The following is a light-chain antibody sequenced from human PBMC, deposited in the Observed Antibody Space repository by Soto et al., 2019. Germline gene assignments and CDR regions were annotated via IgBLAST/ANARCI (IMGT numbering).Light chain of an antibody. CDR3: QQYDSSPLT. CDR2: GAS. Sequence: EIVLTQSPGTLSLSPGERATLSCRASQSVSSSYLAWYQQQPGQAPRLLIYGASSMATGLPDRFSGSGSGTDFTLTISSLEPKEFPVYYCQQYDSSPLTFGGGTKVEIK. V-gene: IGKV3-20*01. CDR1: QSVSSSY. J-gene: IGKJ4*01.